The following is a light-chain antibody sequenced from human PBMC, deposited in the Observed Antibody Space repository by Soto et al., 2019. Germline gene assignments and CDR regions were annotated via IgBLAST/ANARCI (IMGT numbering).Light chain of an antibody. Sequence: EIVLTQSPGTLSLSPGERGTLSCRASQSVSSNNLAWYQQKPGQTPRLLIYGASSTAPGIPDRFSGSGSGTDFTLTISRLEAEDFAVYCCQQYDRSPYTFGQGTKLEIK. CDR2: GAS. J-gene: IGKJ2*01. CDR1: QSVSSNN. V-gene: IGKV3-20*01. CDR3: QQYDRSPYT.